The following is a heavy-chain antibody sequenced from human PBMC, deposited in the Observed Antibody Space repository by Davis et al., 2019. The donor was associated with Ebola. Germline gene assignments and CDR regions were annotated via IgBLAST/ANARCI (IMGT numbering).Heavy chain of an antibody. V-gene: IGHV3-7*01. CDR1: GFTFSRYW. CDR3: ARGNWFDS. CDR2: IKQDGSEK. Sequence: GGSLRLSCAASGFTFSRYWMSWVRQAPGKGLEWVANIKQDGSEKYYVDSVKGRFTISRDNAKNSLYLQMNSLRAEDTAVYYCARGNWFDSWGQGTLVTVSS. J-gene: IGHJ5*01.